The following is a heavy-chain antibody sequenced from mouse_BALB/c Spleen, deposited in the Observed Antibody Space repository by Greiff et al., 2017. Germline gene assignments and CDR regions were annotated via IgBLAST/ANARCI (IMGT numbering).Heavy chain of an antibody. CDR1: GFTFSSYA. CDR3: ASYSNYGTMDY. V-gene: IGHV5-9-4*01. J-gene: IGHJ4*01. D-gene: IGHD2-5*01. Sequence: DVKLVESGGGLVKPGGSLKLSCAASGFTFSSYAMSWVRQSPEKRLEWVAEISSGGSYTYYPDTVTGRFTISRDNAKNTLYLEMSSLRSEDTAMYYCASYSNYGTMDYWGQGTSVTVSA. CDR2: ISSGGSYT.